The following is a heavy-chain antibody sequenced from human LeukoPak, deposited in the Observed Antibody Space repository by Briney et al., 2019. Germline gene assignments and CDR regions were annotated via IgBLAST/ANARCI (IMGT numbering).Heavy chain of an antibody. J-gene: IGHJ4*02. V-gene: IGHV3-23*01. D-gene: IGHD2-21*02. CDR2: IDGSGSLT. CDR1: GFTFDDHG. Sequence: GGSLRLSCAASGFTFDDHGMNWVRQPPGKGLEWVSGIDGSGSLTFYADSVKGRFTISRDNSENRLYLQMNSLRAEDTAVYYCGRVSTVTANFDYWGQGSLVTVSS. CDR3: GRVSTVTANFDY.